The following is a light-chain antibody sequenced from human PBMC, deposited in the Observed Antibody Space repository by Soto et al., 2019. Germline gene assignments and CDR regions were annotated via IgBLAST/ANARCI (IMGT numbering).Light chain of an antibody. Sequence: QSVLTQPPSVSGAPGQSITISCTGTTSNIGAGYDVPWYQQLPGTAPKLLIYGDSNRPSGVPDRFSGSKSGTTASLAITGVQDEDEADYFCQSYDISLSGAIFGGGTQLTVL. CDR3: QSYDISLSGAI. CDR2: GDS. CDR1: TSNIGAGYD. J-gene: IGLJ2*01. V-gene: IGLV1-40*01.